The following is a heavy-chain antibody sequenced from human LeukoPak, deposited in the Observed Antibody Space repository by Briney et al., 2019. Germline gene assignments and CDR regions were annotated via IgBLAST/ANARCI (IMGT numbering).Heavy chain of an antibody. CDR2: ISSSGSTI. CDR3: ARDGMSYYYDSSGGYYFDY. CDR1: GFTFSSYE. J-gene: IGHJ4*02. Sequence: PGGSLRLSCAASGFTFSSYEMNWVRQAPGKGLEWVSYISSSGSTIYYADSVKGRFTISRDNAKNSLYLQMNSLRAEDTAVYYCARDGMSYYYDSSGGYYFDYWGQGTLVTVSS. D-gene: IGHD3-22*01. V-gene: IGHV3-48*03.